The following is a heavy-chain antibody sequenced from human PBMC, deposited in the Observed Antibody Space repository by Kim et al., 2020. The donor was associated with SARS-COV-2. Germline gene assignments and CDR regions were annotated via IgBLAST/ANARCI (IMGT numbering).Heavy chain of an antibody. Sequence: GGSLRLSCAASGFTFSSSAMHWVRQAPGKGLEWVAVIWYDGSNKYYADSVKGRLTISRDNSKNTLYLQMNSLRAEDTALYYCAREGQVAYPDYWGQGTLVTVSS. CDR3: AREGQVAYPDY. CDR1: GFTFSSSA. J-gene: IGHJ4*02. V-gene: IGHV3-33*01. CDR2: IWYDGSNK.